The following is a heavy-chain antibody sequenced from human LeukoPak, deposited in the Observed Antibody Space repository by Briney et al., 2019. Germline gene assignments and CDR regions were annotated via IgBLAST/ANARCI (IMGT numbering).Heavy chain of an antibody. D-gene: IGHD3-22*01. CDR2: IHYSGNT. CDR1: GGSFSGYY. J-gene: IGHJ4*02. CDR3: AKHEGSYFDKSGYTFEY. V-gene: IGHV4-34*01. Sequence: TPSETLSLTCAVYGGSFSGYYWSWIRQPPGKGLEWIGSIHYSGNTYYNPSLKSRVTISVDTSRNQFSLKLGSVSAADRGIYYCAKHEGSYFDKSGYTFEYWGQGTLVTVSS.